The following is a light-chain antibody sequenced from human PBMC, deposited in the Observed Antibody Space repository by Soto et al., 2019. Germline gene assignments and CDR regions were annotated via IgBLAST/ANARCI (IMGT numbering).Light chain of an antibody. CDR2: GAS. V-gene: IGKV3-20*01. CDR1: QSVSSSY. Sequence: EIVLTQSPGTLSLSPGERATLSCRASQSVSSSYLAWYQQKPGQAPRLLIYGASSRATGIPDRFSGSGSGTDFTLTIRGLEPEDFVVYYCQQYGSSPPAIPFVPGTKVDIK. J-gene: IGKJ3*01. CDR3: QQYGSSPPAIP.